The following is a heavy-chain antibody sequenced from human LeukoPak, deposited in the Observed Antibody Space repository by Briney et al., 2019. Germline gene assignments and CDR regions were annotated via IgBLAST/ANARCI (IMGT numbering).Heavy chain of an antibody. CDR1: GFTFSNYG. CDR3: AKVSSIAARVFDY. D-gene: IGHD6-6*01. CDR2: ITGSADIT. J-gene: IGHJ4*02. V-gene: IGHV3-23*01. Sequence: PGGSLRLSCAASGFTFSNYGMNWVRQAPGKGLEWVSGITGSADITYYADSVKGRFTISRDNSKNTLYLQMNSLRAEDTAVYYCAKVSSIAARVFDYWGQGTLVTVSS.